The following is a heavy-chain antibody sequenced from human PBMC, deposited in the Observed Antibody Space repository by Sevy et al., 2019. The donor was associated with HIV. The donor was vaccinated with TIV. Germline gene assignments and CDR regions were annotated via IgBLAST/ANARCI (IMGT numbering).Heavy chain of an antibody. CDR3: ARAGGWTYFDY. CDR1: GFTVSSNY. D-gene: IGHD3-16*01. CDR2: IYSGGST. V-gene: IGHV3-53*01. J-gene: IGHJ4*02. Sequence: GGSLRLSCAASGFTVSSNYMSWVRQAPGKGLEWVSVIYSGGSTYYADSVKGRFTISRVNSKNTRYLQMNSLRAEDTAVYYCARAGGWTYFDYWGQGTLVTVSS.